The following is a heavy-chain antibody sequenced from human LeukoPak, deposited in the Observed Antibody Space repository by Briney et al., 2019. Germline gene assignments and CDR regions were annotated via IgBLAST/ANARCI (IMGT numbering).Heavy chain of an antibody. J-gene: IGHJ5*02. Sequence: ASVKVSCKASGYTFTGYYMHWVRQAPGQGLEWMGWINPNSGGTNYAQKFRGRVTMTRDTSISTDYMQLSSLKSDDTAIYYCARDNSMYERGWWFDPWGQGTLVTVSS. CDR2: INPNSGGT. CDR3: ARDNSMYERGWWFDP. D-gene: IGHD4-23*01. V-gene: IGHV1-2*02. CDR1: GYTFTGYY.